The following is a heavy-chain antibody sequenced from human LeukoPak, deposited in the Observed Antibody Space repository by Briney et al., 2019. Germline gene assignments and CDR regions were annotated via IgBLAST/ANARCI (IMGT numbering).Heavy chain of an antibody. V-gene: IGHV4-34*09. CDR3: AKHGDDNAPPDDFDI. CDR2: INHSGST. D-gene: IGHD7-27*01. J-gene: IGHJ3*02. Sequence: SETLSLTCAVYGGSFSGYYWSWIRRPPGKGLEWIGEINHSGSTYYNPSLKSRVTISVDTSKNQFSLKLSSVTAADTAVYYCAKHGDDNAPPDDFDIWGQGTMVTVSS. CDR1: GGSFSGYY.